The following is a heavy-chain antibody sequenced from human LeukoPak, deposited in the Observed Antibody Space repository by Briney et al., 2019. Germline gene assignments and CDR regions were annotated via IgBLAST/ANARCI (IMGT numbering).Heavy chain of an antibody. J-gene: IGHJ4*02. Sequence: SETLSLTCTVTDGSISSYYWSWIRQPPGKGLEWIGYIYYSGSTNYNPSLKSRVTIPVYMSNNQFSLKLNSVTAADTAVYYCARVSGYDWESFYDYWGQGTLLTVSS. CDR3: ARVSGYDWESFYDY. CDR1: DGSISSYY. V-gene: IGHV4-59*01. D-gene: IGHD5-12*01. CDR2: IYYSGST.